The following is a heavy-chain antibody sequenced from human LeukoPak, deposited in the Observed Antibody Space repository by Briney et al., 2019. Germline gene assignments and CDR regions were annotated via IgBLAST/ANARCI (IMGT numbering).Heavy chain of an antibody. Sequence: SETLSLTCDVSGGSMSSSNWWSWVRQPPGKGLEWIGEIYHSGSTYYKPSLKSRVTISVDTSKNQFSLKLSSVTAADTAVYYCARNRYYYGSGNYGVPNWFDPWGQGTLVTVSS. J-gene: IGHJ5*02. D-gene: IGHD3-10*01. CDR2: IYHSGST. CDR3: ARNRYYYGSGNYGVPNWFDP. CDR1: GGSMSSSNW. V-gene: IGHV4-4*02.